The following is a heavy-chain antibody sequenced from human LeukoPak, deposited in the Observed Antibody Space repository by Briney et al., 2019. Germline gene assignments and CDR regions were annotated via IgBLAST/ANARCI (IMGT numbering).Heavy chain of an antibody. Sequence: SETLSLTCTVSGVSISGSSYFWGWVRQPPGKGLEWIGSIYFSGSTYYNPSLKSRVTISVDTSKNQFSLGLTSVTAADTSVYYCARHPRDVYKVVGAFDFWGQGTTVTVSS. CDR1: GVSISGSSYF. J-gene: IGHJ3*01. D-gene: IGHD5-24*01. CDR3: ARHPRDVYKVVGAFDF. V-gene: IGHV4-39*01. CDR2: IYFSGST.